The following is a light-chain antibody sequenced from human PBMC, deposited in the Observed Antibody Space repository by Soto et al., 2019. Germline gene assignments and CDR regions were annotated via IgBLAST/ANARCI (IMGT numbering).Light chain of an antibody. Sequence: EIVLTQSPATLSLSPGERATLSCRASQSVSSSYLAWYQQKPGQAPRLLISGTSSRATGIPDRFSGGGSGTDFTLTISRLEPEDFAVYFCQQYGSSPLTFGGGTKVEIK. CDR1: QSVSSSY. J-gene: IGKJ4*01. V-gene: IGKV3-20*01. CDR2: GTS. CDR3: QQYGSSPLT.